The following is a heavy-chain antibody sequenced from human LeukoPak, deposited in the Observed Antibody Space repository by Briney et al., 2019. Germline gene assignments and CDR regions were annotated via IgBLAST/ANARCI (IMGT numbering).Heavy chain of an antibody. Sequence: ASVKVSCKASGYTFTSYDINWVRQATGQGLEWMGWMNPNSGNTGYTQKFQGRVTMIRNTSISTAYMELSSLRSEDTAVYYCARNNAAYYYDSSGYYPWGQGTLVTVSS. J-gene: IGHJ5*02. CDR1: GYTFTSYD. V-gene: IGHV1-8*01. CDR2: MNPNSGNT. D-gene: IGHD3-22*01. CDR3: ARNNAAYYYDSSGYYP.